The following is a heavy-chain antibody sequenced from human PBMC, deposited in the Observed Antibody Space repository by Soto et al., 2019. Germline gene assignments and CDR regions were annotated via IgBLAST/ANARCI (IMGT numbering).Heavy chain of an antibody. CDR2: IIPIFGTA. Sequence: SVKVSCKASGGTFSSYAISWVRQAPGQGLEWMGGIIPIFGTANYAQKFQGRVTITADESTSTAYMELSSLRSEDTAVYYRARATALYDSSGYDFDYWGQGTLVTVSS. V-gene: IGHV1-69*13. D-gene: IGHD3-22*01. CDR1: GGTFSSYA. J-gene: IGHJ4*02. CDR3: ARATALYDSSGYDFDY.